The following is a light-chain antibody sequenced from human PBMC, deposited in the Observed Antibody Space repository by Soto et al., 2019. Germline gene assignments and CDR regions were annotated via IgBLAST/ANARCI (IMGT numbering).Light chain of an antibody. CDR3: QEYNNWPPP. J-gene: IGKJ4*01. CDR2: GAS. CDR1: QSVSSN. V-gene: IGKV3-15*01. Sequence: EIVMTQSPATLSVSPGERATLSCRASQSVSSNLAWYQQKPGQAPRLLISGASPRATGIPARFSGSGSGTEFTLTISSLQSEDFAVYYCQEYNNWPPPFGGGTKVEIK.